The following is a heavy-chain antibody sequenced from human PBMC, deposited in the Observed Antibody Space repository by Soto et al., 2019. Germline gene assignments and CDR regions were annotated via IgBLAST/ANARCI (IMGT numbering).Heavy chain of an antibody. V-gene: IGHV4-4*07. CDR2: IYSSGST. Sequence: SETLSLTCTVSGGSVSNFYWNWIRQSAGKGLEWIGRIYSSGSTNYNPSLRSRVTMSVDTSKNQFSLKLNSVTAADTAVYYCARSSHKESWFDPWGQGTLVTVSS. J-gene: IGHJ5*02. CDR1: GGSVSNFY. CDR3: ARSSHKESWFDP. D-gene: IGHD6-13*01.